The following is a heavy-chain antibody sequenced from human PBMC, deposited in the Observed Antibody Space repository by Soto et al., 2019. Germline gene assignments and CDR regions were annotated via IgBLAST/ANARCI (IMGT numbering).Heavy chain of an antibody. V-gene: IGHV3-30*19. J-gene: IGHJ4*02. D-gene: IGHD3-16*01. CDR3: ARWGTTGGLDV. CDR1: GFIFRSYV. CDR2: TSFDGSNT. Sequence: QVQLVESGGGVVQPGTSLRLSCVGSGFIFRSYVIHWVRQAPCKGLERGALTSFDGSNTYYDDSVKGRFTISRDNSRNTVDLQMDSLRLEDPALYYCARWGTTGGLDVCGQGTLVSVSS.